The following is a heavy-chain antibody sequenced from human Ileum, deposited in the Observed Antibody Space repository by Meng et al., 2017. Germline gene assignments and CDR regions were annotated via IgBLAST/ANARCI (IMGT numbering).Heavy chain of an antibody. J-gene: IGHJ4*02. CDR1: GGSISTSDW. D-gene: IGHD1-26*01. CDR2: IHHSGST. Sequence: QVQPQESGPGLLKPSGTLSLTSAVPGGSISTSDWWSWVRQPPGKGLEWIGEIHHSGSTNYNPSLKSRVTISVDKSKNQFSLKLNSVTAADTAVYYCAREWSGSYRHFDYWGQGTLVTVSS. V-gene: IGHV4-4*02. CDR3: AREWSGSYRHFDY.